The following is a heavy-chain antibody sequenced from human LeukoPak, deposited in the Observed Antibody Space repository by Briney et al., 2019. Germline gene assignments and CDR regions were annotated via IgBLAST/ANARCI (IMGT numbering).Heavy chain of an antibody. CDR2: INWNGGST. V-gene: IGHV3-20*04. D-gene: IGHD1-1*01. CDR1: GFTFDDYG. CDR3: ARVQLETGGYYYYMDV. Sequence: GGSLRLSCAASGFTFDDYGMSWVRQAPGKGLEWVSGINWNGGSTGYADSVKGRFTISRDNSKNTLYLQMNSLRAEDTAVYYCARVQLETGGYYYYMDVWGKGTTVTISS. J-gene: IGHJ6*03.